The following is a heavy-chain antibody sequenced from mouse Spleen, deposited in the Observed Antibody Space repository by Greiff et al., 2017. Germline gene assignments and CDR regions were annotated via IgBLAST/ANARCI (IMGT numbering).Heavy chain of an antibody. CDR1: GFTFSSYA. D-gene: IGHD1-1*01. CDR3: ARDYYGSSYPPYDMDY. V-gene: IGHV5-6-5*01. J-gene: IGHJ4*01. Sequence: DVMLVESGGGLVKPGGSLKLSCAASGFTFSSYAMSWVRQTPEMRLEWVASISSGGSTYYPDSVKGRFTISRDNARNILYLQMSSLRSEETAMYYRARDYYGSSYPPYDMDYWGQGTSGTVSS. CDR2: ISSGGST.